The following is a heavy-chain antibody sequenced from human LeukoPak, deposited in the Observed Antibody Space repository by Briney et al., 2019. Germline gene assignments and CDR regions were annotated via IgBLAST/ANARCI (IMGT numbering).Heavy chain of an antibody. CDR2: IWSDGSNK. CDR1: GFTFSIYV. J-gene: IGHJ4*02. V-gene: IGHV3-33*01. CDR3: ARRDGYNLFDY. D-gene: IGHD5-24*01. Sequence: PGGSLRLSCAASGFTFSIYVMHWVRQAPGKGLEWVTVIWSDGSNKYYADSVKGRFTISRDNSKNTLYLQMNSLRAEDTAVYYCARRDGYNLFDYWGQGTLVTVSA.